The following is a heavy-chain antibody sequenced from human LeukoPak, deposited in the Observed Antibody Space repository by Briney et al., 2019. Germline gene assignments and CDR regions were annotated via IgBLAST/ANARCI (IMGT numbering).Heavy chain of an antibody. J-gene: IGHJ5*02. CDR3: ASHRWRNWFDP. CDR1: GGSISSYY. Sequence: SETLSLTCTVSGGSISSYYWSWIRQPPGKGLEWIGEINHSGSTNYNPSLKSRVTISVDTSKNQFSLKLSSVTAADTAVYYCASHRWRNWFDPWGQGTLVTVSS. V-gene: IGHV4-34*01. CDR2: INHSGST. D-gene: IGHD4-23*01.